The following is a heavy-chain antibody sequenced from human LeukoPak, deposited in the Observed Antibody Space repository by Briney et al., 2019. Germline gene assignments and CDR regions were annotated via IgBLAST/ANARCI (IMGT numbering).Heavy chain of an antibody. CDR2: IIPIFGIA. CDR1: GGTFSSYA. D-gene: IGHD3-22*01. J-gene: IGHJ4*02. CDR3: ARDTDDSSGYYGNFDY. V-gene: IGHV1-69*04. Sequence: SVKVSCKAPGGTFSSYAISWVRQAPGQGLEWMGRIIPIFGIANYAQKFQGRVTITADKSTSTAYMELSSLRSEDTAVYYCARDTDDSSGYYGNFDYWGQGTLVTVSS.